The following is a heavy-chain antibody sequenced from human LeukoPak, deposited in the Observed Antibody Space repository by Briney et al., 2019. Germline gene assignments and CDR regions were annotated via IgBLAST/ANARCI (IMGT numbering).Heavy chain of an antibody. D-gene: IGHD6-19*01. CDR1: GYTVTSYG. CDR2: ISAYNGNT. CDR3: ARDPAGYSSGWYPDY. J-gene: IGHJ4*02. V-gene: IGHV1-18*04. Sequence: ALVKASCKASGYTVTSYGISWVRQAPGHGLEWMGWISAYNGNTNYAQKLQGRVTMTTDTSTSTAYMELRSLRSDDTAVYYCARDPAGYSSGWYPDYWGQGTLVTVSS.